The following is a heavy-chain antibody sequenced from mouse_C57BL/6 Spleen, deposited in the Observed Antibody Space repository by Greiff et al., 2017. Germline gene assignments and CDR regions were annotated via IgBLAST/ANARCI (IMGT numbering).Heavy chain of an antibody. CDR1: GYSFTGYY. CDR2: INPSTGGT. D-gene: IGHD1-1*01. V-gene: IGHV1-42*01. CDR3: ATTVVEGHYFDY. J-gene: IGHJ2*01. Sequence: EVQLQQSGPELVKPGASVKISCKASGYSFTGYYMNWVKQSPEKSLEWIGEINPSTGGTTYNQKFKAKATLTVDKFSSTAYMQLKSLTSEDSAVYYCATTVVEGHYFDYWGQGTTLTVSS.